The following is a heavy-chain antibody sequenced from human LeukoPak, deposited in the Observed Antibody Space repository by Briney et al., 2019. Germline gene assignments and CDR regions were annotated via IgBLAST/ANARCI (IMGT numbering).Heavy chain of an antibody. J-gene: IGHJ4*02. V-gene: IGHV3-21*01. CDR2: ISSSSSYI. CDR3: VNGESFYGDYGFDY. D-gene: IGHD4-17*01. Sequence: NAGGSLRLSCAASGFTFSSYSMNWVRQAPGKVLEWVSSISSSSSYIYYADSVKGRFTISRDNAKNSLYLQMNSLRAEDTAVYYCVNGESFYGDYGFDYWGQGTLVTVSS. CDR1: GFTFSSYS.